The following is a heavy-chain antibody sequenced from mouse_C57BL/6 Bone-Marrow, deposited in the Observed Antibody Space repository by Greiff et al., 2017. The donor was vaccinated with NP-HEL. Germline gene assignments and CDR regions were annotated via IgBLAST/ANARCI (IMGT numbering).Heavy chain of an antibody. J-gene: IGHJ4*01. CDR1: GFTFSSYG. CDR2: ISSGGSYT. V-gene: IGHV5-6*01. Sequence: EVQVVESGGDLVKPGGSLKLSCAASGFTFSSYGMSWVRQTPDKRLEWVATISSGGSYTYYPDSVKGRFTISRDNAKNTLYLQMSSLKSEDTAMYYCARHLRAMDYWGQGTSVTVSS. CDR3: ARHLRAMDY.